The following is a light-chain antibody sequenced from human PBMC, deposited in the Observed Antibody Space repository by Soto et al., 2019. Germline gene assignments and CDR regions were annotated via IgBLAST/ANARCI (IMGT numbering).Light chain of an antibody. CDR3: QQYNNWPPWT. Sequence: EIVMTQSPATLSLSPGERATLSCRASQSVSSNLAWYQQKPRQAPRLLIYGASTRATGIPARFSGSGSGTDFTLTISSLQSEDFAVYYCQQYNNWPPWTFGQGTKVEIK. V-gene: IGKV3D-15*01. CDR1: QSVSSN. CDR2: GAS. J-gene: IGKJ1*01.